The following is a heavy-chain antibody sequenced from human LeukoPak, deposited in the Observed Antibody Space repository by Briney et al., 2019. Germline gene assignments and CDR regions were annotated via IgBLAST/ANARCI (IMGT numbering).Heavy chain of an antibody. CDR2: ISGSGGST. J-gene: IGHJ4*02. CDR3: AREIGVAVHY. D-gene: IGHD6-19*01. V-gene: IGHV3-23*01. Sequence: GGSLRLSCAATGYTVRSNYMSWVRQAPGKGLEWVSAISGSGGSTYYADSAKGRFTISRDNSKNTLYLQMNSLRAEDTAVYYCAREIGVAVHYWGQGTLVTVSS. CDR1: GYTVRSNY.